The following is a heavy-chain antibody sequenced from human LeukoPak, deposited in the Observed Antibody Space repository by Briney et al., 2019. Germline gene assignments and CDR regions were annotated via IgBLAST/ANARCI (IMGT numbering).Heavy chain of an antibody. V-gene: IGHV1-46*01. CDR2: INPSGGST. J-gene: IGHJ3*02. CDR1: GYTFTSYY. D-gene: IGHD3-3*01. CDR3: ARDLSITIFGVVIRGVGAFDI. Sequence: ASVKVSCKASGYTFTSYYMHWVRQAPGQGLEWMGIINPSGGSTSYAQKFQGRVTMTRDTSTSTVYMELSSLRSEDTAVYYCARDLSITIFGVVIRGVGAFDIWGQGTMVTVSS.